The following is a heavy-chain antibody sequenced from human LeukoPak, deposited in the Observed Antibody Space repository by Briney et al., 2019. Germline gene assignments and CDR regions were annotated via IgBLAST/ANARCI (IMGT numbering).Heavy chain of an antibody. V-gene: IGHV4-39*07. D-gene: IGHD6-25*01. J-gene: IGHJ4*02. CDR2: IYYSGST. CDR3: ARVVQRLAYFDY. Sequence: PSETLSLTCTVSGGSISSSSYYWGWIRQPPGKGLERIGSIYYSGSTYYNPSLKSRVTISVDTSKNQFSLKLSSVTAADTAVYYCARVVQRLAYFDYWGQGTLVTVSS. CDR1: GGSISSSSYY.